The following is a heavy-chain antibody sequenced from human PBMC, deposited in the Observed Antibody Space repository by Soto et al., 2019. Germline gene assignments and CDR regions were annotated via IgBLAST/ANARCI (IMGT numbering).Heavy chain of an antibody. D-gene: IGHD4-17*01. CDR2: IIPIFGTA. Sequence: RASVKVSCKASGGTFSSYAISWVRQAPGQGLEWMGGIIPIFGTANYAQKFQGRVTITADESTRTAYMELSSLRSEDTAVYYCARGELYDYGDDTPVYYGMDVWGQGTTVTVSS. CDR3: ARGELYDYGDDTPVYYGMDV. CDR1: GGTFSSYA. J-gene: IGHJ6*02. V-gene: IGHV1-69*13.